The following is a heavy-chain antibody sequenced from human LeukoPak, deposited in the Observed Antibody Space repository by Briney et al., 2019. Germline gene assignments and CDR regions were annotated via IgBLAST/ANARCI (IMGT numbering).Heavy chain of an antibody. Sequence: GGSLRLSCAASGFTFSSYAMSWVRQAPGKGLEWVSAISGIGGSTYYADSVKSRFTISRDNSKDTLYLQMNSLRAEDTAIYYCAKERFGDWHWFDPWGQGTLVTVSS. D-gene: IGHD3-10*01. V-gene: IGHV3-23*01. CDR1: GFTFSSYA. CDR2: ISGIGGST. J-gene: IGHJ5*02. CDR3: AKERFGDWHWFDP.